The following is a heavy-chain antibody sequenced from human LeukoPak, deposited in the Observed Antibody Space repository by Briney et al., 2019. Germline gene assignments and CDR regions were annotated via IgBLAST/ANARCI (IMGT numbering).Heavy chain of an antibody. CDR1: GASISSHY. CDR3: ARDPLGFGENDY. D-gene: IGHD3-10*01. Sequence: SETLSLTCSVSGASISSHYWSWIRQPPGKGLEWIGSIYHSGSTYYNPSLKSRVTISVDTSKNQFSLKLSSVTAADTAVYYCARDPLGFGENDYWGQGTLVTVSS. CDR2: IYHSGST. J-gene: IGHJ4*02. V-gene: IGHV4-38-2*02.